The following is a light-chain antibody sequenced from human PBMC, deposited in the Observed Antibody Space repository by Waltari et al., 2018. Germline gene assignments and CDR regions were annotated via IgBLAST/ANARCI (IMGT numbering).Light chain of an antibody. J-gene: IGKJ1*01. CDR3: HSPGT. Sequence: ENVLTQSPGTLYLSQGERAILSCRASQSVGSSYLAWYQQKPGQAPRLLIYGASSRATGIPDRFSGSGSGTDFTLTISRLEPEDFAVYYCHSPGTFGQGTKVEI. CDR1: QSVGSSY. V-gene: IGKV3-20*01. CDR2: GAS.